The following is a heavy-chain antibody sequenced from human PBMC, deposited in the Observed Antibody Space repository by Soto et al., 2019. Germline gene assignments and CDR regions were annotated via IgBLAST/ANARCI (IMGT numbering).Heavy chain of an antibody. CDR1: GGSISSYY. J-gene: IGHJ3*02. CDR2: IYYSGST. CDR3: ARFGVVGAFDI. D-gene: IGHD3-3*01. V-gene: IGHV4-59*01. Sequence: SETLSLTCTASGGSISSYYWSWIRQPPGKGLEWIGYIYYSGSTNYNPSLKSRVTISVDTSKNQFSLKLSSVTAADTAVYYWARFGVVGAFDIWGQGTMVTVSS.